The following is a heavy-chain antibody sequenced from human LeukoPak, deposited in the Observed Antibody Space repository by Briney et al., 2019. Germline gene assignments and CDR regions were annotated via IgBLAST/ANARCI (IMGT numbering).Heavy chain of an antibody. J-gene: IGHJ6*03. D-gene: IGHD6-13*01. CDR3: AREGGYSSSWYYPSHYYYYYMDV. CDR2: ISSSGSTI. V-gene: IGHV3-48*03. Sequence: PGGSLRLSCAASGFTFSSYEMNWVRQAPGKGLEWVSYISSSGSTIYYADSVKGRFTISRDNAKNSLYLQMNSLRAEDTAVYYCAREGGYSSSWYYPSHYYYYYMDVWGKGTTVTVSS. CDR1: GFTFSSYE.